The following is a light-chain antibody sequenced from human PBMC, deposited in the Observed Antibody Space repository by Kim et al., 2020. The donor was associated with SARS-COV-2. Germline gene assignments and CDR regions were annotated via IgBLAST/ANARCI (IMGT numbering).Light chain of an antibody. Sequence: SYELTQPPSVSVSPGQTARITCSGDALPKQYAYWYQQKPGQAPVLVIYKDSERPSGIPERFSGSSSGTTVTLTNSGVQAEDEADYYCQSADSRGTWVFGG. CDR3: QSADSRGTWV. CDR2: KDS. CDR1: ALPKQY. J-gene: IGLJ3*02. V-gene: IGLV3-25*03.